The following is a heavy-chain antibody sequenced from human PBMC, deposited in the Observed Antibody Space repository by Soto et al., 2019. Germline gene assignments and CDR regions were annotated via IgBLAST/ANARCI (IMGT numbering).Heavy chain of an antibody. CDR3: AMTHCSSTSCYAFGYYYYGMDV. J-gene: IGHJ6*02. V-gene: IGHV3-48*02. CDR1: GFTFSSYS. D-gene: IGHD2-2*01. CDR2: ISSSSSTI. Sequence: PGGSLRLSCAASGFTFSSYSMNWVRQAPGKGLEWVSYISSSSSTIYYADSVKGRFTISRDNAKNSLYLQMNSLRDEDTAVYYCAMTHCSSTSCYAFGYYYYGMDVWGQGTTVTVSS.